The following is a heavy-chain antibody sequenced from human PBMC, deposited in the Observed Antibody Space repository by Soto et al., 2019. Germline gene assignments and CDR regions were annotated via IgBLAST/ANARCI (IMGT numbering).Heavy chain of an antibody. V-gene: IGHV4-39*02. Sequence: QLQLQESGPGLVKPSETLSLTCTVSGGSISSSSYYWGWIRQPPGKGLEWIGSIYYSGSTYYNPSLKXXVXIXXDTSKNQFSLKLSSVTAADTAVYYCAKDVSSYFDYWGQGTLVTVSS. J-gene: IGHJ4*02. CDR2: IYYSGST. CDR3: AKDVSSYFDY. CDR1: GGSISSSSYY.